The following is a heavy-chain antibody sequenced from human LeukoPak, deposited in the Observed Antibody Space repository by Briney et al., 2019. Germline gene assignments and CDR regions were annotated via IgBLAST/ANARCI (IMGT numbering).Heavy chain of an antibody. CDR3: ARERGELHRELDS. V-gene: IGHV1-46*01. Sequence: ASVKVSCKASGYTFTTHFIHWVRQAPGQELQWMGMINPSGGSAINAQKFQGRVTMTSDTSTSTVYMELRSLRSEDTALYFCARERGELHRELDSWGQGTLVTVSS. D-gene: IGHD1-26*01. J-gene: IGHJ4*02. CDR2: INPSGGSA. CDR1: GYTFTTHF.